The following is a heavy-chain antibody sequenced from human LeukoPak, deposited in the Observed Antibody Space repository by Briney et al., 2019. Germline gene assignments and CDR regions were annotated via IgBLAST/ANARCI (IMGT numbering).Heavy chain of an antibody. V-gene: IGHV1-2*02. Sequence: GASVKVSCKASGYTFTGYYMHWVRQAPGQGLEWMGWINPNSGGTNYAQKFQGRVTMTRDTSISTAYMELSRLRSDDTAVYYCARDGALRYYGSNWFDPWGQGTLVTVSS. CDR1: GYTFTGYY. CDR2: INPNSGGT. CDR3: ARDGALRYYGSNWFDP. D-gene: IGHD3-10*01. J-gene: IGHJ5*02.